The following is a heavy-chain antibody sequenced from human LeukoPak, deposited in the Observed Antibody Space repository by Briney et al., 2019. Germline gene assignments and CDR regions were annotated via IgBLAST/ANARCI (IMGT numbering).Heavy chain of an antibody. J-gene: IGHJ5*02. CDR2: INQDGSGK. V-gene: IGHV3-7*01. CDR1: GFIFSMYW. Sequence: GGSLRLSWGAAGFIFSMYWMSWVRQAAGKGLEWVANINQDGSGKYYVDCVKGRFTISRDNAKNSLYLQMNSLRAEDTALYYCARDLFSIGETADNWFDPWGQGTLVTVSS. CDR3: ARDLFSIGETADNWFDP. D-gene: IGHD6-6*01.